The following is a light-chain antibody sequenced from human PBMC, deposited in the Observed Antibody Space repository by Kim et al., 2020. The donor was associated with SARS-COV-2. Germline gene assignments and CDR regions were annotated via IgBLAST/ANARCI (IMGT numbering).Light chain of an antibody. CDR2: GAS. Sequence: IVMTQSPATLSVSPGERATLSCRASQSVSSNLAWYKQKPGQAPRLLIYGASTRATGIPARFSGSGSGTEFTLTISSLQSEDFAVYYWQQYNNWPRTFGQGTKVDIK. V-gene: IGKV3-15*01. CDR1: QSVSSN. CDR3: QQYNNWPRT. J-gene: IGKJ1*01.